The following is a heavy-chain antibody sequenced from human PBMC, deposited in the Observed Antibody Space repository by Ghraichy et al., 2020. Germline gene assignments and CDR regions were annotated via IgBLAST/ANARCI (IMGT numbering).Heavy chain of an antibody. J-gene: IGHJ4*02. D-gene: IGHD2-8*02. CDR3: ARVIYCTGGVCYVTDY. CDR1: GYTFSNYG. V-gene: IGHV1-18*01. Sequence: ASVKVSCKASGYTFSNYGISWVRQAPGQGLEWMGWISAYNGNTNHAQKFQGRVTMTTDTSASTAYMELRSLRSDDTAVYYCARVIYCTGGVCYVTDYWGQGTLVTVSS. CDR2: ISAYNGNT.